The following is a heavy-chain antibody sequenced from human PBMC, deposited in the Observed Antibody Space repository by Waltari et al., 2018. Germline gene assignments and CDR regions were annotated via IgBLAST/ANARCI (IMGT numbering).Heavy chain of an antibody. D-gene: IGHD1-26*01. Sequence: EVQLVESGGTLVQPGGSLKLSCVASAFTFKRPSMNWVRQAPGKGLEWISYITGSSDSTNYADSVQGRFIVSRDNAQNALYLQMTGLRAEDTAIYYCAADGVGVLPGDAFDIWGQGTMVTVSS. J-gene: IGHJ3*02. V-gene: IGHV3-48*04. CDR1: AFTFKRPS. CDR3: AADGVGVLPGDAFDI. CDR2: ITGSSDST.